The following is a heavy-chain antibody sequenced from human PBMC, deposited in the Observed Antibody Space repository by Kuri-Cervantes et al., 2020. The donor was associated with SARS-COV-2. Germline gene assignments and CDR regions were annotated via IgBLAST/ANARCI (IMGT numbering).Heavy chain of an antibody. V-gene: IGHV3-23*01. D-gene: IGHD3-16*01. CDR1: RFTFRNYA. CDR3: TTVYTMGVSLD. Sequence: GESLKISCAASRFTFRNYALNWVRQAPGRGLEWVSIIDNSGVNTYYADSVKGRFTISRDNSKDTLYLQMHSLRAEDTAVYYCTTVYTMGVSLDWGQGTLVTVSS. CDR2: IDNSGVNT. J-gene: IGHJ4*02.